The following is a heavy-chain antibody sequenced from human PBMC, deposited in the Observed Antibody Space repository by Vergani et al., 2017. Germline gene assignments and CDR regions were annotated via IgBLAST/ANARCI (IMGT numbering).Heavy chain of an antibody. CDR3: AKEGGGYCSGGTCYPEY. D-gene: IGHD2-15*01. V-gene: IGHV3-30*18. CDR1: GFIFSHYG. J-gene: IGHJ4*02. CDR2: IWYDGSNR. Sequence: QVHLVESGGAVVQPGRSLRLSCEVSGFIFSHYGIHWVRQAPGKGLEWVGVIWYDGSNRYYADSVKGRFTISRDNSKNTLYLQMKSLRPEDTAVYYCAKEGGGYCSGGTCYPEYWGQGTLVIVSS.